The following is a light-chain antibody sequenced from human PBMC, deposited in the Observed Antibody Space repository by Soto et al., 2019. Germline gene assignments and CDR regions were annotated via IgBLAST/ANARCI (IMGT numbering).Light chain of an antibody. Sequence: DFQMTQSPSSLSASVGDRVTITCRATQAIKNFLNWYQQKPGRAPKLLISDASTLQRGDPSSFSGSGSGNHFTFVISSLPPEDVGAYYFQQSDNLPLTFGQGTRLDIK. J-gene: IGKJ5*01. CDR2: DAS. V-gene: IGKV1-33*01. CDR1: QAIKNF. CDR3: QQSDNLPLT.